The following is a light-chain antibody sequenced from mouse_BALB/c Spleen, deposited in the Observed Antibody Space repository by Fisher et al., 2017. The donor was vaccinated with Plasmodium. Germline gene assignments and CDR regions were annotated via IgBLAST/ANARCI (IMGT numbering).Light chain of an antibody. CDR1: QSLLDSDGKTY. J-gene: IGKJ1*01. Sequence: VITQTTLTLSVTIGQPASISCKSSQSLLDSDGKTYLSWLLQRPGQSPKRLIYLVSKLDFGVPDRFTGSGSGTDFTLKISRVEAEDLGIYYCWQGTHSWTFGGGTNLEIK. CDR3: WQGTHSWT. CDR2: LVS. V-gene: IGKV1-135*01.